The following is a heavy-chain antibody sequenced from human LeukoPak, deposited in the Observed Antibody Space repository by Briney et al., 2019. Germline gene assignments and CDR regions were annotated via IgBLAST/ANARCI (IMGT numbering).Heavy chain of an antibody. CDR1: GFTFSSYG. CDR3: AKEVIVVVPAAIYYFDY. CDR2: ISYDGSNK. D-gene: IGHD2-2*01. V-gene: IGHV3-30*18. J-gene: IGHJ4*02. Sequence: GGSLRLSCAASGFTFSSYGMHWVRQAPGKGLEWVAVISYDGSNKYYADSVKGRFTISRDNSKNTLYLLMNSLRAEDTAVYYCAKEVIVVVPAAIYYFDYWGQGTLVTVSS.